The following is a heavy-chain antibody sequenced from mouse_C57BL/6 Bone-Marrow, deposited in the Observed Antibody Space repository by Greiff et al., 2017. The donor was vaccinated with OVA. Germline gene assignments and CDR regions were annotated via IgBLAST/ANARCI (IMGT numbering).Heavy chain of an antibody. Sequence: EVMLVESGGGLVKPGGSLKLSCAASGFTFSSYTMSWVRQTPEKRLEWVATISGGGGNTYYPDSVKGRFTISRDNAKITLYLQMSSLRSEDTALYYCARQYGNYVAWFAYWGQGTLVTVSA. J-gene: IGHJ3*01. V-gene: IGHV5-9*01. D-gene: IGHD2-1*01. CDR3: ARQYGNYVAWFAY. CDR1: GFTFSSYT. CDR2: ISGGGGNT.